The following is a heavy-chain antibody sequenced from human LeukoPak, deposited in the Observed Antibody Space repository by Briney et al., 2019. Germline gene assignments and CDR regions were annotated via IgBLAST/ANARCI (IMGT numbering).Heavy chain of an antibody. CDR1: GGSISSGGYY. D-gene: IGHD2-2*01. CDR3: ARAGKYCSSTSCPPFDYMDV. V-gene: IGHV4-31*03. Sequence: SETLSLTCTVSGGSISSGGYYWSWIRQHPGKGLEWIGYIYDSGSTYYNPSLKSRVTISVDTSKNQFSLKLSSVTAADTAVYYCARAGKYCSSTSCPPFDYMDVWGKGTTVTVSS. CDR2: IYDSGST. J-gene: IGHJ6*03.